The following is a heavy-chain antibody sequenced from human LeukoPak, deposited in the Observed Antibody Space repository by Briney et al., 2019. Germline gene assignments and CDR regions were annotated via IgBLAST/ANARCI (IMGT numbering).Heavy chain of an antibody. CDR2: ISYDGSNK. Sequence: GGSLRLSCAAPGFTFSSYAMHWVRQAPGKGLEWVAVISYDGSNKYYADSVKGRFTISRDNSKNTLYLQMNSLRAEDTAVYYCAREGALSYYYYYYMDVWGKGTTVTVSS. J-gene: IGHJ6*03. CDR1: GFTFSSYA. V-gene: IGHV3-30*01. CDR3: AREGALSYYYYYYMDV.